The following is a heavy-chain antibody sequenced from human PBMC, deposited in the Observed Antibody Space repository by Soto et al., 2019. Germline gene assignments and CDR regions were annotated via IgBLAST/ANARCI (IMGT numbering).Heavy chain of an antibody. CDR3: GTAAVPTGCVGGMVV. V-gene: IGHV3-48*03. D-gene: IGHD5-12*01. CDR2: ISSSGSTI. Sequence: CGSLRLSCAASGFNFSSYEMNWVRQAPGKVLEWVSYISSSGSTIYYADSVKGRFTISRDNAKNSLYLQMNSLKAEDSAVSYFGTAAVPTGCVGGMVVWGQGTTVAVSS. CDR1: GFNFSSYE. J-gene: IGHJ6*02.